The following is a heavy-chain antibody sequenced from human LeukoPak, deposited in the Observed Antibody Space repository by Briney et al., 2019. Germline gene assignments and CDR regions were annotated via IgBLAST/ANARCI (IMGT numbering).Heavy chain of an antibody. V-gene: IGHV3-7*03. Sequence: GGSLRLSCAASGFSFSYYWMSWVRQAPGKGLEWVANTKEDGSGSSYVDSVKGRFTISRDNAKNTLYLQMNSLRAEDTAVYYCANQPVVTAILAYWGQGTLVTVSS. J-gene: IGHJ4*02. CDR2: TKEDGSGS. CDR3: ANQPVVTAILAY. D-gene: IGHD2-21*02. CDR1: GFSFSYYW.